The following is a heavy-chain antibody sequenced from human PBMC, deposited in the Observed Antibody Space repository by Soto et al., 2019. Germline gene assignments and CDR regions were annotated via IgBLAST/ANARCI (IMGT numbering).Heavy chain of an antibody. Sequence: SETLSLTCTVSGVSMSIYYWSWIRQPPGKGLEWIAYMYYSGSTNYNPSLKSRVTISLDMSKKQFSLKLSSVTAADTAVYYCATDRTGGYWGQGTLVTVSS. CDR1: GVSMSIYY. V-gene: IGHV4-59*01. CDR2: MYYSGST. D-gene: IGHD3-9*01. J-gene: IGHJ4*02. CDR3: ATDRTGGY.